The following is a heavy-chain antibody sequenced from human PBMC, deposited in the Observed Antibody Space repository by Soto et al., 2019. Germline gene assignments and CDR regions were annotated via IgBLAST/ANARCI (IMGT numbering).Heavy chain of an antibody. CDR1: GFTFSSYA. CDR3: AKDTAIQLWFRTSPPPVY. D-gene: IGHD5-18*01. V-gene: IGHV3-23*01. Sequence: EVQLLESGGGLVQPGGSLRLSCAASGFTFSSYAMSWVRQAPGKGLEWVSAISGSGGSTYYADSVKGRFTISRDNSKNTLYLQMNSLRAEDTAVYYCAKDTAIQLWFRTSPPPVYWGQGTLVTVSS. J-gene: IGHJ4*02. CDR2: ISGSGGST.